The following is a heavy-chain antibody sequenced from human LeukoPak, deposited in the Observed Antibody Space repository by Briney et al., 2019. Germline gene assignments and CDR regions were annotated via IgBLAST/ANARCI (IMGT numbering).Heavy chain of an antibody. V-gene: IGHV3-21*03. J-gene: IGHJ4*01. CDR3: ARDPSESSHPYYFDY. CDR1: GLTISTYT. Sequence: GGSLRLSCAASGLTISTYTMNWVRLAPGKGLEWVSSISSSGTYIYYTDSVKGRFTISRDNAKNSLYLQINILRDEDTAFYYCARDPSESSHPYYFDYWSQGTLVTVSS. CDR2: ISSSGTYI.